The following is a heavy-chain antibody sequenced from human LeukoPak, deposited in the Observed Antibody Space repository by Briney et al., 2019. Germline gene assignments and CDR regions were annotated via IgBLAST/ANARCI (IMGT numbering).Heavy chain of an antibody. CDR2: IGSDGIST. D-gene: IGHD3-10*01. CDR1: GFTFSSYW. CDR3: ARDPLYYYGSGSYYPFDY. V-gene: IGHV3-74*01. Sequence: GGSLRLSCAVSGFTFSSYWMHWVRQGPGKGLVWVSRIGSDGISTSYAASVKGRFTISRDNANNTLYLQMNSLKAEDTAVYYCARDPLYYYGSGSYYPFDYWGQGTLVTVSS. J-gene: IGHJ4*02.